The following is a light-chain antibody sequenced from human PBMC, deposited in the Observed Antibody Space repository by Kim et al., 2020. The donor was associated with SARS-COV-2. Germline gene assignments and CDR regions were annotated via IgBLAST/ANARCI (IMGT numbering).Light chain of an antibody. CDR1: SLRSYS. V-gene: IGLV3-19*01. J-gene: IGLJ2*01. CDR2: GKN. Sequence: SSELTQDPAVSVALGQTVRLTCHGDSLRSYSASWYQQNPGQAPVLVIYGKNNLPSGIPDPFSCSSSGHTASLTLPGAQSDDEADSSFHSRARSAHPRVFG. CDR3: HSRARSAHPRV.